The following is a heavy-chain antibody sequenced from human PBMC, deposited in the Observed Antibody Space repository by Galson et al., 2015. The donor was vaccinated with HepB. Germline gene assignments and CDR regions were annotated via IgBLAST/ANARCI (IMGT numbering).Heavy chain of an antibody. D-gene: IGHD2-21*01. V-gene: IGHV3-15*01. J-gene: IGHJ4*02. Sequence: SLRLSCAASGFNFRTAWMSWVRQAPGKGLEWVGGIKDNSEGEPINYASPVKGRFAISRDDSKYTLYLEMNNLKTEDTAVYYCTTVGNTVIYWGQGSLVTVAS. CDR3: TTVGNTVIY. CDR1: GFNFRTAW. CDR2: IKDNSEGEPI.